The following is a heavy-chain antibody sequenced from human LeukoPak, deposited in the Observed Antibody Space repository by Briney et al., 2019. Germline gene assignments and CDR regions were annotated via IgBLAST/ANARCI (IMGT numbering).Heavy chain of an antibody. Sequence: AETLSLTCAVYGGSFSGYYWSWIRQPPGKGLECIGEINHSGSTNYNPSLKSRVTISVDTSKNQFSLKLSSVTAADTAVYYCRGGGGSGRRNYYYYMDVWGKGTTVTVSS. CDR1: GGSFSGYY. CDR2: INHSGST. CDR3: RGGGGSGRRNYYYYMDV. D-gene: IGHD3-10*01. V-gene: IGHV4-34*01. J-gene: IGHJ6*03.